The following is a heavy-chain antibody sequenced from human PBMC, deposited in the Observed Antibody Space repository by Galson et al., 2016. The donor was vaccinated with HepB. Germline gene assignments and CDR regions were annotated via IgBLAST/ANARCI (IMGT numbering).Heavy chain of an antibody. CDR1: GFTFRNYW. D-gene: IGHD5/OR15-5a*01. V-gene: IGHV3-48*02. Sequence: SLRLSCAASGFTFRNYWMNWVRQAPGKGLEWLSYISSSGTTIYHADSVKGRLTISRDNAKNSLHLQMNSLRDEDTAVYYCARDSDTVSPDIRDYFAYWGQGTLVTVSS. CDR2: ISSSGTTI. CDR3: ARDSDTVSPDIRDYFAY. J-gene: IGHJ4*02.